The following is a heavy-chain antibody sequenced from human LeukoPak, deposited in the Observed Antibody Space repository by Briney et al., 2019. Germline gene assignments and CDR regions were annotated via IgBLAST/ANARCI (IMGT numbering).Heavy chain of an antibody. V-gene: IGHV4-59*12. CDR2: IYYSGST. CDR1: GGSISSYY. CDR3: ARGWSGEKYSSGWYEENYFDY. D-gene: IGHD6-19*01. J-gene: IGHJ4*02. Sequence: PSETLSLTCTVSGGSISSYYWSWIRQPPGKGLEWIGYIYYSGSTNYNPSLKSRVTISVDTSKNQFSLKLSSVTAADTAVYYCARGWSGEKYSSGWYEENYFDYWGQGTLVTVSS.